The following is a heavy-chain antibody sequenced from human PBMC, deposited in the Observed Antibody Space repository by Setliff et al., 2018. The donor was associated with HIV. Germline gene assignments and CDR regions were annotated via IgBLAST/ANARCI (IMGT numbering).Heavy chain of an antibody. D-gene: IGHD6-13*01. Sequence: PGGSLRLSCATSGFTFSNYWMTWVRQAPGKGLEWVANIKRDGSETYYLDSVKGRFTISRDNSKNTLYLQMNSLRAEDSAVYYCAREVAADGTYFDYWGQGALVTVSS. J-gene: IGHJ4*01. CDR2: IKRDGSET. V-gene: IGHV3-7*01. CDR3: AREVAADGTYFDY. CDR1: GFTFSNYW.